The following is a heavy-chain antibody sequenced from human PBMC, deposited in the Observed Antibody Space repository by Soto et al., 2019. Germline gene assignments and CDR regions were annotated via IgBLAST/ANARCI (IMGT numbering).Heavy chain of an antibody. J-gene: IGHJ4*02. CDR1: GGSISSYY. CDR3: ARGGYCSGGSCYSYFDY. CDR2: IYYSGST. Sequence: SETLSLTCTVSGGSISSYYWSWIRQPPGKGLEWIGYIYYSGSTNYNPSLKSRVTISVDTSKNQFSLKLSSVTAADTAVYYCARGGYCSGGSCYSYFDYWGQGTLVTVSS. D-gene: IGHD2-15*01. V-gene: IGHV4-59*08.